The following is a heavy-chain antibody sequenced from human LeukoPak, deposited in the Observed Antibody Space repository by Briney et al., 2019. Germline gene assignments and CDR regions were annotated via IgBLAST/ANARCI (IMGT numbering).Heavy chain of an antibody. D-gene: IGHD4-23*01. CDR2: INSDERSI. J-gene: IGHJ4*02. CDR1: GFTFSNYW. Sequence: GGSLRLSCAASGFTFSNYWMHWVRQAPGKGLVWVSRINSDERSITYADSVKGRFTISRDDAKNTLYLQMNSLRAEDTAVYYCARGIYGGNPADYWGQGTLVTVSS. CDR3: ARGIYGGNPADY. V-gene: IGHV3-74*01.